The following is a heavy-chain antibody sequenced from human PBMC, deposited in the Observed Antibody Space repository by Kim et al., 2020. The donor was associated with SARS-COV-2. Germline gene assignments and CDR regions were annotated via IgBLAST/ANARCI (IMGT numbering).Heavy chain of an antibody. J-gene: IGHJ4*02. CDR3: SSSTVGAYFDY. Sequence: STYYADSVKGRFTISRDIPKDTLYLKMNSLRAEDTAVYYCSSSTVGAYFDYWGQGSLVTVSS. V-gene: IGHV3-53*01. CDR2: ST. D-gene: IGHD1-26*01.